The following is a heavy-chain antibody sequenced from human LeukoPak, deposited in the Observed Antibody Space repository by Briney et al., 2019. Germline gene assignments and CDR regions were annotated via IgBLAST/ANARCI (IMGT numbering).Heavy chain of an antibody. CDR3: ARGLYVTPRNLAVAGSSQFDP. Sequence: SETLSLTCAVYGGSFSGYYWSWIRQPPGKGLEWSGEINHSGSTNYNPSLKSRVTISVDTSKNQFSLKLSSVTAADTAVYYCARGLYVTPRNLAVAGSSQFDPWGQGTLVTVSS. J-gene: IGHJ5*02. V-gene: IGHV4-34*01. CDR2: INHSGST. CDR1: GGSFSGYY. D-gene: IGHD6-19*01.